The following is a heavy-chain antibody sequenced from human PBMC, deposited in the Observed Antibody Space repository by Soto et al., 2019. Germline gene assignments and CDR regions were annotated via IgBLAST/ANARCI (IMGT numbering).Heavy chain of an antibody. CDR2: TYYRSKWYN. D-gene: IGHD6-13*01. V-gene: IGHV6-1*01. J-gene: IGHJ5*02. Sequence: PSQTLSLTCAISGDSVSSNSAAWNWIRQSPSRGLEWLGRTYYRSKWYNDYAVSVKSRITINPDTSKNQFSLQLNSVTPEDTAVYYCARGTPLGGIAAAGTWFDPWGQGTLVTVSS. CDR1: GDSVSSNSAA. CDR3: ARGTPLGGIAAAGTWFDP.